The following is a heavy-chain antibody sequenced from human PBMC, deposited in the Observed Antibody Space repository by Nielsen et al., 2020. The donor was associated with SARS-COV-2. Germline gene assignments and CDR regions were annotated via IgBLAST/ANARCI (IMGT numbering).Heavy chain of an antibody. CDR1: GFTFSNYA. CDR2: ISSIGGST. D-gene: IGHD4-17*01. Sequence: GGSLRLSCAASGFTFSNYAMHWVRQAPGNGLEYVSAISSIGGSTYSANSVKGRFTISRDNSKNTLYLQMGSLRAEDMAVYYCARESYGDYVDYWGQGTLVTVSS. V-gene: IGHV3-64*01. J-gene: IGHJ4*02. CDR3: ARESYGDYVDY.